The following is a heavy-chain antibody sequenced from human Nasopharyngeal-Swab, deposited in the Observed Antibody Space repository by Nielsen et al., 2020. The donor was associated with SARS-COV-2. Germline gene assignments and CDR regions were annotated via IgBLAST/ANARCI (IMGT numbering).Heavy chain of an antibody. D-gene: IGHD4-23*01. V-gene: IGHV1-24*01. CDR1: GYTLTELS. J-gene: IGHJ4*02. CDR3: ATLSYGGNSPHVI. Sequence: ASVKVSCKVSGYTLTELSMHWVRQAPGKGLERMGGFDPEDGETIYAQRFQGRVTMTEDTSTDTAYMGLSSLRSEDTAVYYCATLSYGGNSPHVIWGQGTLVTVSS. CDR2: FDPEDGET.